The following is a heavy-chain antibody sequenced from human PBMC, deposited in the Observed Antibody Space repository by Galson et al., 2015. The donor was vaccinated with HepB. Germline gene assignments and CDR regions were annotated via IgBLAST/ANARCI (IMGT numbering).Heavy chain of an antibody. Sequence: SLRLSCAASGFTFSTYGLHWVRQAPGKGLEWVSVIWYDGTNKYHADSVKGRFTVSRDNSNNMLYLQMNSLRAEDAGLYFCAKGYGLFDSWGQGILVTVSS. D-gene: IGHD3-16*01. J-gene: IGHJ5*01. V-gene: IGHV3-33*03. CDR2: IWYDGTNK. CDR1: GFTFSTYG. CDR3: AKGYGLFDS.